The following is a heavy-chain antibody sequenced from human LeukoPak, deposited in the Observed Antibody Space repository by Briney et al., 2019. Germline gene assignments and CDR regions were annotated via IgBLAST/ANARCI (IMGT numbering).Heavy chain of an antibody. V-gene: IGHV4-59*08. CDR2: IYYIGST. Sequence: SESLSLTCTVSGGSISSYYWSWIRQPPGKGLEWLGYIYYIGSTNYNPSLKSRVTISVDTSKNQFSLKLSSVTAADTAVYYCARHGMINWGVGEYFDYWGQGTLVTVSS. CDR1: GGSISSYY. J-gene: IGHJ4*02. CDR3: ARHGMINWGVGEYFDY. D-gene: IGHD7-27*01.